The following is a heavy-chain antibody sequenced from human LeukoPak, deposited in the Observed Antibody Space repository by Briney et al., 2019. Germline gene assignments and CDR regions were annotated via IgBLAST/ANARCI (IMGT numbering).Heavy chain of an antibody. Sequence: GGSLRLSCAASGFTFSSYAMSWVRQAPGKGLEWVSVISGSGGSTYSADSVKGRFTISRDNSKNTLYLQMNSLRASDTAMYYCARRTDSGWKWFDPWGQGTLVTVSS. CDR3: ARRTDSGWKWFDP. D-gene: IGHD5-12*01. CDR1: GFTFSSYA. J-gene: IGHJ5*02. V-gene: IGHV3-23*01. CDR2: ISGSGGST.